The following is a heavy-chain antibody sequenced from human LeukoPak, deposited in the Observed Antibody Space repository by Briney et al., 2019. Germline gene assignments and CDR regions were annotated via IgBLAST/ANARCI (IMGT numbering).Heavy chain of an antibody. Sequence: SETLSLTCTVSGGSISSYYWSWIRQPPGKGLEWIGYIYDSGRTNYNPSLKGRVTISVDTSKNQFSLELSSVTAADTAVYYCARGGVGVNPTRLQHWGQGTLVTVSS. CDR3: ARGGVGVNPTRLQH. CDR1: GGSISSYY. D-gene: IGHD1-26*01. CDR2: IYDSGRT. J-gene: IGHJ1*01. V-gene: IGHV4-59*01.